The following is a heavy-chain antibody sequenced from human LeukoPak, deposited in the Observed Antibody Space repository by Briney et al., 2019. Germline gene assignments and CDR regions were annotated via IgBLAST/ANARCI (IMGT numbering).Heavy chain of an antibody. CDR1: GYTLTELS. D-gene: IGHD3-3*01. CDR3: ATDWVVRSGLAY. CDR2: FDPEDGGT. V-gene: IGHV1-24*01. Sequence: ASVKVSCKVSGYTLTELSMHWVRQAPGKGLEWMGGFDPEDGGTIYAQKFQGRVTMTEDTSTDTAYMELSSLRSEDTAVYYCATDWVVRSGLAYWGQGTLVTVSS. J-gene: IGHJ4*02.